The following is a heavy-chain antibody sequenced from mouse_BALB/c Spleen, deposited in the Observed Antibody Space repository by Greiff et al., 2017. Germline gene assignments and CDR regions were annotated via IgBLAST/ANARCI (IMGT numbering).Heavy chain of an antibody. CDR3: AREGGFSYYAMDY. Sequence: QVQLQQSGAELVRPGSSVKISCKASGYAFSSYWMNWVKQRPGQGLEWIGQIYPGDGDTNYNGKFKGKATLTADKSSSTAYMQLSSLTSEDSAVYFCAREGGFSYYAMDYWGQGTSVTVSS. V-gene: IGHV1-80*01. J-gene: IGHJ4*01. CDR2: IYPGDGDT. CDR1: GYAFSSYW.